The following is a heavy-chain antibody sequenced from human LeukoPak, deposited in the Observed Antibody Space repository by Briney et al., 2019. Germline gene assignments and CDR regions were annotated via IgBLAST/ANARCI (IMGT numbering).Heavy chain of an antibody. CDR2: ISSSSSYI. CDR1: GFTLSSYG. Sequence: GGSLRLSCAASGFTLSSYGINWVGQAPGKGREWVSSISSSSSYIYYADSVKGRFTISRDNAKNSLYLQMNSLRAEDTAVYYCARDLKVRGVITYYYYYGMDVWGQGTTVTVSS. J-gene: IGHJ6*02. D-gene: IGHD3-10*01. CDR3: ARDLKVRGVITYYYYYGMDV. V-gene: IGHV3-21*01.